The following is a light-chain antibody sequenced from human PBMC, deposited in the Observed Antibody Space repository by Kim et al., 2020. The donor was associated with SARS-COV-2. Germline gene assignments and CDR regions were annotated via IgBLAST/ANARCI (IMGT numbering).Light chain of an antibody. CDR2: YDR. V-gene: IGLV3-21*04. J-gene: IGLJ1*01. Sequence: APGKTARLTCGDDNIGNKTVHWYQQKPGQATVLVIYYDRDRPSGIPERFSGSNSGNTATLTISRVEAGDEADYYCQVWDSSNDHYVFGTGTKVTVL. CDR1: NIGNKT. CDR3: QVWDSSNDHYV.